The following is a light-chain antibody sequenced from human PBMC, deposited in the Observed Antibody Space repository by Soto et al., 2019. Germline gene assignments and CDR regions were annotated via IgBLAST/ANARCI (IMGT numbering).Light chain of an antibody. V-gene: IGKV1-39*01. CDR3: QQSYSTLYS. CDR2: AAS. Sequence: DIQMTQSPSSLSASVGDRVTITCRASQSISSYLNWHQQKPGKAPKLLIYAASSLQSGGPSRFSGSGSGTDFTLTISSLQPEDFATYYCQQSYSTLYSFGGGTKLEIK. CDR1: QSISSY. J-gene: IGKJ2*01.